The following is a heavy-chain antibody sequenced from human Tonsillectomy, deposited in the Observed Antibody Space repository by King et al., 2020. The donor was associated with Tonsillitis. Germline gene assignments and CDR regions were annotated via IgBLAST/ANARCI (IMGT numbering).Heavy chain of an antibody. Sequence: QLVQSGAEVKKPGASVKVSCKASGYTFSTYDINWVRQATGQGLEWLGWMNPNSGNTGYAQKFQGRVTMTRNTSINTAYMELSSLTSEDTAVYYCTRSPRRYYFVYWGQGTLVTVSS. CDR2: MNPNSGNT. CDR3: TRSPRRYYFVY. V-gene: IGHV1-8*01. D-gene: IGHD1-14*01. CDR1: GYTFSTYD. J-gene: IGHJ4*02.